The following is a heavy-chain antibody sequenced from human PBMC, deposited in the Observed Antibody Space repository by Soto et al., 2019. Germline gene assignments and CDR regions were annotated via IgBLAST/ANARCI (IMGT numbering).Heavy chain of an antibody. J-gene: IGHJ4*02. CDR2: MNSDGSTT. Sequence: EVQLVESGGGLVQPGGSLRLSCAASGFTFGNYWMHWVRQAPGKGLEWVSRMNSDGSTTDYADSVKGRFTVSRDNAKNTLYLQMNSLRAEDTDVYYCATAEGDYWGPGTLVTVSS. CDR3: ATAEGDY. CDR1: GFTFGNYW. V-gene: IGHV3-74*01.